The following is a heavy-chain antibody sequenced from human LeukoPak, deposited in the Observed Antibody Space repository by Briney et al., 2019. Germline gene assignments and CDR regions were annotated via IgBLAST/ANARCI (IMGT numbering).Heavy chain of an antibody. Sequence: GGSLRLSCAASGFTFSNYWMQWVRQAPGKGLVWVSRINNDGSSTIYADSVKGRFTISRDNAKNTLYLQMNSLRAEDTAVYYCASYKNEASSSFLAWDSYYFDYWGQGTLVTVSS. J-gene: IGHJ4*02. D-gene: IGHD6-13*01. CDR3: ASYKNEASSSFLAWDSYYFDY. CDR1: GFTFSNYW. CDR2: INNDGSST. V-gene: IGHV3-74*01.